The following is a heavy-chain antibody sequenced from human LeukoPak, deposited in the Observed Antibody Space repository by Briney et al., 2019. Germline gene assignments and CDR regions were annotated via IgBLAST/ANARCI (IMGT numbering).Heavy chain of an antibody. Sequence: ASVKVSCKASGGTFSSYAITWVRQAPGQGLEWMGGIIPIFGTANYAQKFQGRVTITADESTSTAYMELSSVRSKDTAVYYCARVNCGGDCYSDRGAFDIWGQGTMVTVSS. CDR3: ARVNCGGDCYSDRGAFDI. J-gene: IGHJ3*02. D-gene: IGHD2-21*02. CDR1: GGTFSSYA. CDR2: IIPIFGTA. V-gene: IGHV1-69*13.